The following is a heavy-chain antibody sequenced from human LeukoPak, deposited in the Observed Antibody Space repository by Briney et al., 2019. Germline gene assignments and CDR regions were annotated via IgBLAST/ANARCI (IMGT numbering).Heavy chain of an antibody. CDR1: GLTVSSNY. Sequence: GGSLRRSCAASGLTVSSNYMTWVRQAPGKGLEWISDIYTGGNTYYANSVMGRFTISRDNSKNTLYLQMNSLRAEDTAVYYCARDRGSSGYYYDYWGQGTLVTVSS. CDR3: ARDRGSSGYYYDY. CDR2: IYTGGNT. V-gene: IGHV3-66*01. D-gene: IGHD3-22*01. J-gene: IGHJ4*02.